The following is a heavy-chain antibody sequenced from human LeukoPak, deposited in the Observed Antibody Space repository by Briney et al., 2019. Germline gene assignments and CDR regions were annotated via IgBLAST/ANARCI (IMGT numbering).Heavy chain of an antibody. D-gene: IGHD2-15*01. CDR3: ARGAYVVSGGYNWFDP. J-gene: IGHJ5*02. CDR1: RLSLSTSGMR. CDR2: IDCDDDK. V-gene: IGHV2-70*04. Sequence: SGPALLKPTQTLTQTSTLSRLSLSTSGMRVSWIRQPQPKALEGLTRIDCDDDKFYSTSLKTRRTISNDTSKNQVVLTMTNTDHVDTAPYYCARGAYVVSGGYNWFDPRGQGTLVTVSS.